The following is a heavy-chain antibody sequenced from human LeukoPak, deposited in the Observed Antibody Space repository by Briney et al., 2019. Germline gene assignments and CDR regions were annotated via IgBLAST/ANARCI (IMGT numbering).Heavy chain of an antibody. CDR1: GFTLTWHV. CDR2: ISGGGGST. J-gene: IGHJ4*02. D-gene: IGHD1-26*01. V-gene: IGHV3-23*01. CDR3: AKGGKWDVTPFDY. Sequence: GGSLRLSCSASGFTLTWHVMHWVRQAPGKGLEWVSTISGGGGSTYYADSVKGRFTISRDNSKNTLYLQVNSLRAEDTAVYYCAKGGKWDVTPFDYWGQGTLVTVSS.